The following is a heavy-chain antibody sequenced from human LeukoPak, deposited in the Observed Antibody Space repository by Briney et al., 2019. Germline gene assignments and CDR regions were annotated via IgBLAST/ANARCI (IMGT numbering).Heavy chain of an antibody. Sequence: GGSPRPSCAASGFTFSSYWMHWVRQAPGKGLVWVSGINSDGSSTTYADSVKGRFTISRDNAKNTLYLQMNSLRAEDTAVYYCARDLNVWGQGTTVTVSS. CDR2: INSDGSST. CDR3: ARDLNV. CDR1: GFTFSSYW. J-gene: IGHJ6*02. V-gene: IGHV3-74*01.